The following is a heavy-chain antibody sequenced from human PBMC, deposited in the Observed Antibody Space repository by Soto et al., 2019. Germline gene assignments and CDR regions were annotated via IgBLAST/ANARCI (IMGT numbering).Heavy chain of an antibody. J-gene: IGHJ4*02. CDR3: ARRYSSSFDY. D-gene: IGHD6-13*01. Sequence: SETVSLTCAVYGGSFSGYYWSWIRQPPGKGLEWIGEINHSGSTNYNPSLKSRVTISVDTSKNQFSLKLSSVTAADTAVYYCARRYSSSFDYWGQGTLVTVSS. CDR1: GGSFSGYY. V-gene: IGHV4-34*01. CDR2: INHSGST.